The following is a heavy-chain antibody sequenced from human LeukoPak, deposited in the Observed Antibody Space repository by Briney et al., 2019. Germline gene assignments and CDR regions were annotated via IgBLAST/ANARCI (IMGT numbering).Heavy chain of an antibody. CDR1: GYTFTSYA. V-gene: IGHV1-3*01. J-gene: IGHJ6*02. CDR2: INAGNGNT. CDR3: ARPINYYYYYGMDV. Sequence: ASVKVSCKASGYTFTSYAMHWVRQAPGQRLEWMGWINAGNGNTKYSQKFQGRVTITRDTSASTAYMELSSLRSEDTAVYYCARPINYYYYYGMDVWGQGTTVTVSS.